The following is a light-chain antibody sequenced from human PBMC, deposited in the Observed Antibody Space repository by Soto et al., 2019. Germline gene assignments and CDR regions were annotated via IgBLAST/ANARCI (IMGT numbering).Light chain of an antibody. CDR3: HSRA. Sequence: DIQMTQSPSTMSASVGDRVTITCRASQTISSWLAWYQQKPGKAPKLLIYDASTLESGVPSRFSGSGSETEFTLTISRLQPDDFATYFCHSRAFSQGTRLEIK. J-gene: IGKJ5*01. V-gene: IGKV1-5*01. CDR1: QTISSW. CDR2: DAS.